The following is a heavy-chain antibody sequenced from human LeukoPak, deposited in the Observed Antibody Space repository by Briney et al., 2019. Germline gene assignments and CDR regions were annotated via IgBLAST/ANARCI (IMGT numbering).Heavy chain of an antibody. CDR1: GYTFTDYY. V-gene: IGHV1-69-2*01. Sequence: VKISCKVSGYTFTDYYMHWVQQAPGKGLEWMGLVDPEDGETIYAEKFQGRVTITADTSTDTAYMELSSLRSEDTAVYYRATRGVVPAIPLAYWGQGTLVTVSS. CDR2: VDPEDGET. D-gene: IGHD2-2*01. CDR3: ATRGVVPAIPLAY. J-gene: IGHJ4*02.